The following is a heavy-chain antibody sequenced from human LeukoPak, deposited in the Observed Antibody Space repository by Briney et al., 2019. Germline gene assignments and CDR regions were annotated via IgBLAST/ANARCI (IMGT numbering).Heavy chain of an antibody. CDR1: GFTFSRYW. CDR2: IKQDGSEK. Sequence: GGSLRLSCAASGFTFSRYWMTWVRQAPGQGLEWVANIKQDGSEKYYVDSVKGRFTISRDNAKNSLYLQMNSLRAEDTAVYYCARVGLGHNWFDPWGQGTLVTVSS. V-gene: IGHV3-7*05. J-gene: IGHJ5*02. CDR3: ARVGLGHNWFDP. D-gene: IGHD7-27*01.